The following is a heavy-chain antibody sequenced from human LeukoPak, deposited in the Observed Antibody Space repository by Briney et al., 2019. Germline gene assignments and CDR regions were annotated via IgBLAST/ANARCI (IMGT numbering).Heavy chain of an antibody. CDR3: ARDLGVGAMDY. CDR1: GFTFSNYA. Sequence: GGSMRLSCAASGFTFSNYAMTWVRQAPGKGLEWVSAISTSGDHTYYADSVKGRFTISRDNSKNTLYLQMNSLRAEDTAVYYCARDLGVGAMDYWGQGTLVTVSS. D-gene: IGHD1-26*01. J-gene: IGHJ4*02. V-gene: IGHV3-23*01. CDR2: ISTSGDHT.